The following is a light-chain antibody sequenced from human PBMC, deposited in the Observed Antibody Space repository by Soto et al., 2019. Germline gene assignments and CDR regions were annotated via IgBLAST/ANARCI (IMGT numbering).Light chain of an antibody. CDR1: SSNIGSYYD. J-gene: IGLJ2*01. V-gene: IGLV1-40*01. CDR2: GDN. CDR3: QSYDNSLSHVV. Sequence: QSVLTQPPSVSGAPGQRVTIPCTGSSSNIGSYYDVHWYQQLPGTVPKLLIYGDNNRPSGVPDRFSGSKSGTSASLAITGLQAEDEDAYYCQSYDNSLSHVVFGGGTKLTVL.